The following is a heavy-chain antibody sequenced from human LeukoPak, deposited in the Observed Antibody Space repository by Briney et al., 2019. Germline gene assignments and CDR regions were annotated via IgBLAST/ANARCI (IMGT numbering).Heavy chain of an antibody. CDR1: GGSISSYY. CDR2: IYYSGST. D-gene: IGHD6-19*01. CDR3: ARGARIAVAGTGEFDY. V-gene: IGHV4-59*06. Sequence: PSETLSLTCTVSGGSISSYYWSWIRQPPGKGLEWIGYIYYSGSTYYNPSLKSRVTISVDTSKNQFSLKLSSVTAADTAVYYCARGARIAVAGTGEFDYWGQGTLVTVSS. J-gene: IGHJ4*02.